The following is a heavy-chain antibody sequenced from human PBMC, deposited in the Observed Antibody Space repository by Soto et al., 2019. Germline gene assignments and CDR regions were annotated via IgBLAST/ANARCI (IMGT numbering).Heavy chain of an antibody. Sequence: GGSLRLSCAASGFTFSSYSMNWVRQAPGKGLEWVSSISSSSSYIYYADSVKGRFTISRDNAKNSLYLQMNSLRAEDTAVYYCAGGRGSSGYINAFDIWGQGTMVTVSS. CDR2: ISSSSSYI. J-gene: IGHJ3*02. D-gene: IGHD3-22*01. CDR1: GFTFSSYS. CDR3: AGGRGSSGYINAFDI. V-gene: IGHV3-21*01.